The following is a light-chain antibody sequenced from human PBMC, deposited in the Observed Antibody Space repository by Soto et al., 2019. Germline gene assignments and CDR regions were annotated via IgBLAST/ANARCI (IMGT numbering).Light chain of an antibody. V-gene: IGLV7-46*01. CDR1: TGAVTSSHY. J-gene: IGLJ2*01. CDR2: DIR. Sequence: QAVVTQEPSLTVSPGEIVTLTCGSRTGAVTSSHYPYWFQQKPGQAPRTLIYDIRNKYSWTPGRFSGSLLGGKAALTLSGAQPEDEAIYYCLLYDNYGRSAAFGGGTKLTVL. CDR3: LLYDNYGRSAA.